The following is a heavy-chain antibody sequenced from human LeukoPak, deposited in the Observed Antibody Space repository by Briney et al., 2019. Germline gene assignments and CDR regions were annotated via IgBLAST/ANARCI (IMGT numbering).Heavy chain of an antibody. V-gene: IGHV4-59*08. D-gene: IGHD6-13*01. Sequence: ASETLSLTCTVSGGSIGSSHWSWIRQRSGKGLEWIGHIYYNGSTNYNPSLKSRVTISVDTSKNQFSLKLTSVTAADTAVYYCARQVAATAPVGYWGQGTLVTVSS. CDR3: ARQVAATAPVGY. CDR2: IYYNGST. J-gene: IGHJ4*02. CDR1: GGSIGSSH.